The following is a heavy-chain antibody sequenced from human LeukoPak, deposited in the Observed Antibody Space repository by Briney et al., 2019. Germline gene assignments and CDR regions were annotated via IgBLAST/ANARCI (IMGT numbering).Heavy chain of an antibody. CDR1: GFTSSGFA. J-gene: IGHJ4*02. CDR2: VSRFGDGT. Sequence: GGSLRLSCAASGFTSSGFAMSWVRQAPGKGLEWVSSVSRFGDGTFYADSVRGRFTISRDNSKNTLYLQMNSLRADDTAVYYCAKDYAVGSLGSWGQGTLVTVSS. D-gene: IGHD2-2*01. CDR3: AKDYAVGSLGS. V-gene: IGHV3-23*01.